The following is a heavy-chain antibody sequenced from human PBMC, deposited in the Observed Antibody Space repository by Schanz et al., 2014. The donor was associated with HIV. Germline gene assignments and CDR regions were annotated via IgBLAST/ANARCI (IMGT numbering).Heavy chain of an antibody. J-gene: IGHJ5*01. Sequence: QVQLVQSGAEVKKPGASVKVSCKASGYTFSNFGISWVRLAPGQGLEWMGWIKPNSGATKFARKFQGRVTMTRDTSINTAYMELSRLRSDDTAVYYCAREPNYSGFDSWGHGTLVTVSS. V-gene: IGHV1-2*02. CDR2: IKPNSGAT. CDR3: AREPNYSGFDS. CDR1: GYTFSNFG. D-gene: IGHD5-12*01.